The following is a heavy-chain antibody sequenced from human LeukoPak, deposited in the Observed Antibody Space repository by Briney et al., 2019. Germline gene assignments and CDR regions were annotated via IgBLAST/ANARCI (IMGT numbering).Heavy chain of an antibody. Sequence: ASVKVSCKASGYTFTSYDTNWVRQATGQGLEWMGWMNPNSGNTGYAQKFQGRVTITRNTSISTAYMELSSLRSEDTAVYYCAKSLETYYYDSSGYGDAFDIWGQGTMVTVSS. D-gene: IGHD3-22*01. CDR1: GYTFTSYD. V-gene: IGHV1-8*03. CDR3: AKSLETYYYDSSGYGDAFDI. J-gene: IGHJ3*02. CDR2: MNPNSGNT.